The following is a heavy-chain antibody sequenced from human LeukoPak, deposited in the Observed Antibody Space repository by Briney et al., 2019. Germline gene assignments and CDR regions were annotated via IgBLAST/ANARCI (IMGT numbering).Heavy chain of an antibody. D-gene: IGHD3-22*01. CDR1: GFNVSSYS. CDR3: ARDKNDSSGYYYGY. CDR2: ISSSSTTI. V-gene: IGHV3-48*01. Sequence: GGSLRLSCAASGFNVSSYSMNWVRQAPGKGLEWVSYISSSSTTIYYADSVKGRFTISRDNAKNSLYLQMNSLRAGDTAVYYCARDKNDSSGYYYGYWGQGTLVTVSS. J-gene: IGHJ4*02.